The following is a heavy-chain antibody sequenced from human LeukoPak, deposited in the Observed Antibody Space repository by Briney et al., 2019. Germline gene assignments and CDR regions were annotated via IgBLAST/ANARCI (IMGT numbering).Heavy chain of an antibody. Sequence: GGSLRLSCAASGFTFDDYGMSWVRQAPGKGLEWVSGINWNGGSTGYVDSVKGRFTISRDNAKNSLYLQMNSLRAEDTALYYCARADPSGSYYRTFDYWGQGTLVTVSS. CDR3: ARADPSGSYYRTFDY. CDR2: INWNGGST. D-gene: IGHD1-26*01. J-gene: IGHJ4*02. V-gene: IGHV3-20*04. CDR1: GFTFDDYG.